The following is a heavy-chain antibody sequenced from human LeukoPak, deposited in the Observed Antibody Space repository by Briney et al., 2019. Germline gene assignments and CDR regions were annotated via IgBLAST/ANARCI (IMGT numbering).Heavy chain of an antibody. Sequence: GGSLRLSCAASGFTFSSYWMSWVRQAPGKGLEWVAVISYDGNNKYYADSVKGRFTISRDNSKNTLYLQMNSLRAEDTAVYYCAREWDLTGYYFDYWGQGTLVTVSS. CDR3: AREWDLTGYYFDY. D-gene: IGHD3-9*01. V-gene: IGHV3-30*03. CDR2: ISYDGNNK. J-gene: IGHJ4*02. CDR1: GFTFSSYW.